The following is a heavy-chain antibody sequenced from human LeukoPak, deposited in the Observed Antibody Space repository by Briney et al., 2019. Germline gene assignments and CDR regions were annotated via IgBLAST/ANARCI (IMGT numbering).Heavy chain of an antibody. V-gene: IGHV3-33*01. CDR3: ASLQGSFMGSYYMVDY. CDR1: GFTFSSYG. CDR2: IWYDGSNK. J-gene: IGHJ4*02. D-gene: IGHD1-26*01. Sequence: GRSLRLSCAASGFTFSSYGMHWVRQAPGKGLEWVAVIWYDGSNKYYADSVKGRFTISRDNSKNTLYLQMNSLRAEDTAVYYCASLQGSFMGSYYMVDYWGQGTLVTVSS.